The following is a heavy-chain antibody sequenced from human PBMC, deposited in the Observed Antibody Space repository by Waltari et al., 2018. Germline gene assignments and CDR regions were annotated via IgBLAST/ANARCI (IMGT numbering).Heavy chain of an antibody. V-gene: IGHV4-59*01. J-gene: IGHJ3*02. Sequence: QVQLQESGPGLVKPSETLSLTCTVSGGSISSYYWSWIRQPPGKGLEWIGYIYYSGSTNYNPSLKSRVTISVDTSKNQFSLKLSSVTAADTAVYYCARVGMGENDAFDIWGQGTMVTVSS. CDR3: ARVGMGENDAFDI. CDR2: IYYSGST. D-gene: IGHD7-27*01. CDR1: GGSISSYY.